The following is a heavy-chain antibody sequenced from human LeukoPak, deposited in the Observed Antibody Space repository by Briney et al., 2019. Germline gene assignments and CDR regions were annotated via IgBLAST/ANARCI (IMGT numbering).Heavy chain of an antibody. J-gene: IGHJ3*02. CDR3: ARLQQLEAFDI. Sequence: PSETLSLTCTVSGGSISSYYWSWIRQPPGKGLEWIGNIYTSGSTNYNPSLKSRVTISVDTSKNQFSLKLSSVTAADTAVYYCARLQQLEAFDIWGQGTMVTVSS. CDR2: IYTSGST. D-gene: IGHD6-6*01. CDR1: GGSISSYY. V-gene: IGHV4-4*09.